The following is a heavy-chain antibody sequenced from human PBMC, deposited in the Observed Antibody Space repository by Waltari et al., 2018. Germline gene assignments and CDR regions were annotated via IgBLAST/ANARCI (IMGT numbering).Heavy chain of an antibody. Sequence: QVQLVQSGAEVKKPWSSVKVSCKASGGTFSSYALSWVRQAPGQGLEWMGGIIPIFGTANYAQKFQGRVTITADESTSTAYMELSSLRSEDTAVYYCARELADRRGNAFDIWGQGTMVTVSS. CDR1: GGTFSSYA. J-gene: IGHJ3*02. CDR3: ARELADRRGNAFDI. V-gene: IGHV1-69*01. CDR2: IIPIFGTA.